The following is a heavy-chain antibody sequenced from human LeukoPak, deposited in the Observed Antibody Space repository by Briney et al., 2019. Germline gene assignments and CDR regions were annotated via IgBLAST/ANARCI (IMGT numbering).Heavy chain of an antibody. CDR3: ARSESTMTTWSMDY. CDR2: IKQEGSER. V-gene: IGHV3-7*01. CDR1: GFPFSRYW. Sequence: GGSLRLSCAASGFPFSRYWMTWVRQAPGKGLEWVAYIKQEGSERYYGDSVEGRFTISRDNARNSVYLQMSSLRAEDTGIYYCARSESTMTTWSMDYWGQGILVTVSS. D-gene: IGHD5-24*01. J-gene: IGHJ4*02.